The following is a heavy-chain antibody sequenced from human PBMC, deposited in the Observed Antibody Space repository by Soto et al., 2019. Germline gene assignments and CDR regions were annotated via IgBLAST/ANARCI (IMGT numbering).Heavy chain of an antibody. J-gene: IGHJ3*01. CDR3: ARGRGYSGDDLQEDGFDV. Sequence: QVQLMQSGTEVKEPGASVNLSCKASGYTFSSFYIHWVRQAPGQGLEWVGIMNPSGDRTNYAQNFQGRVNMPGDTATSTVYMELSSLRSEDTAVYYCARGRGYSGDDLQEDGFDVWGQGTMVTVS. CDR1: GYTFSSFY. V-gene: IGHV1-46*01. D-gene: IGHD5-12*01. CDR2: MNPSGDRT.